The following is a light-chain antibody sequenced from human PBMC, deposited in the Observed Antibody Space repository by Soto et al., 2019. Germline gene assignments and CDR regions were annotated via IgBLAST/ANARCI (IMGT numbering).Light chain of an antibody. V-gene: IGKV4-1*01. CDR1: QSVLHRSKRKNY. CDR3: QQYGSSLQT. CDR2: WAS. Sequence: DIVMTQSPDSLAVSLGERTTINCRSSQSVLHRSKRKNYLAWYQQKAGQPPKLLISWASTRESGVPDRFSGSGSGTDFTLTISRLEPEDFAVYYCQQYGSSLQTFGQGTKVDIK. J-gene: IGKJ1*01.